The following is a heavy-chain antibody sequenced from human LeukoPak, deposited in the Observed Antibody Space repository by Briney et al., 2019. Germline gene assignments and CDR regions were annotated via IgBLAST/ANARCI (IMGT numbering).Heavy chain of an antibody. CDR3: ARAPYDSSGYYNY. Sequence: PSETLSLTCTVSGGSLSPYYWSWIRQSPGKGLEWIGYISYSGSTNYNPSLKSRVTISVDTSKNQFSLKLSSVTAAGTAVYYCARAPYDSSGYYNYWGQGTLVTVSS. J-gene: IGHJ4*02. D-gene: IGHD3-22*01. CDR2: ISYSGST. V-gene: IGHV4-59*01. CDR1: GGSLSPYY.